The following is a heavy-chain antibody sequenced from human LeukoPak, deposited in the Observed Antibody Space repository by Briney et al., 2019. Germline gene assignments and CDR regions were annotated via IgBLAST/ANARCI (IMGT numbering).Heavy chain of an antibody. V-gene: IGHV4-31*03. J-gene: IGHJ4*02. D-gene: IGHD2-8*02. CDR2: IYHSGNT. CDR3: ARDVLRYYFDS. Sequence: SETLSLTCTVSGDSISSGGDYWSWIRQRPGQGLGWIGCIYHSGNTYYNPSLKSRLTMSVDTSKNQFSLKLSSVTAADTAVYYCARDVLRYYFDSWGQGTLVTVSS. CDR1: GDSISSGGDY.